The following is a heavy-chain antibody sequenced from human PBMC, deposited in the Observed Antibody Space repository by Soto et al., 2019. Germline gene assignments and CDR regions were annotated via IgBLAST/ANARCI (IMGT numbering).Heavy chain of an antibody. CDR2: ISGSGGST. CDR3: AYSSTPLAF. J-gene: IGHJ1*01. V-gene: IGHV3-23*01. D-gene: IGHD6-13*01. Sequence: GKGLEWVSAISGSGGSTYYADSVKGRFTISRDNSKNTLYLQMNSLRADDTAVYYCAYSSTPLAFRVQSTPVTV.